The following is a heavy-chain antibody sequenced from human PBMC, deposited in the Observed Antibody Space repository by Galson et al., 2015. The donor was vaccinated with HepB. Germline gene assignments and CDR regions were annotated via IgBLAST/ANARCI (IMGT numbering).Heavy chain of an antibody. V-gene: IGHV3-23*01. D-gene: IGHD3-10*01. CDR3: AKDPIPPRYGSGSQPYYFDY. CDR2: ISGSGGST. Sequence: SLRLSCAASGFTFSSYAMSWVRQAPGKGLEWVSAISGSGGSTYYADSVKGRFTISRDNSKNTLYLQMNSLRAEDTAVYYCAKDPIPPRYGSGSQPYYFDYWGQGTLVTVSS. J-gene: IGHJ4*02. CDR1: GFTFSSYA.